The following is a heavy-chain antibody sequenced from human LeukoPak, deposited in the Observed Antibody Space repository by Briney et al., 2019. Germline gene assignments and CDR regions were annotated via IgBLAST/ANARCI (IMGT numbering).Heavy chain of an antibody. CDR2: ISWNSGSI. CDR3: ARDAESFITGTTGWFDP. V-gene: IGHV3-9*01. D-gene: IGHD1-7*01. J-gene: IGHJ5*02. Sequence: PGRSLRLSCAASGFTFDDYAMHWVRHAPGKGLEWVSGISWNSGSIGYADSVKGRFTISRDNAKNTLYLQMNSLRAEDTAVYYCARDAESFITGTTGWFDPWGQGTLVTVSS. CDR1: GFTFDDYA.